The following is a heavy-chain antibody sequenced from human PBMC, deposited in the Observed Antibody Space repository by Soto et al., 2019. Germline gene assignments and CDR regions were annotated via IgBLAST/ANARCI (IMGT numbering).Heavy chain of an antibody. CDR2: IYYSGST. J-gene: IGHJ4*02. CDR1: GGSISSSSYY. D-gene: IGHD3-3*01. Sequence: QLLASGPGLVKPSETLSLTCTVSGGSISSSSYYWGWIRQPPGKGLEWIGSIYYSGSTYYNPSLKSRVTISVDTSKNQFSLKLSSVTAADTAVYYCASLPSLRGVVISYFDYWGQGTLVTVSS. CDR3: ASLPSLRGVVISYFDY. V-gene: IGHV4-39*01.